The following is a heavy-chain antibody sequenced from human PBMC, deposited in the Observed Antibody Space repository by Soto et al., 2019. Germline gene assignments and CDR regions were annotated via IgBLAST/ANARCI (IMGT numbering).Heavy chain of an antibody. Sequence: HPRGSLRLSCAASGFAFSSYEMNWVRQAPGKGLEWVSYISSSGSTIYYADSVKGRFTISRDNAKNSLYLQMNSLRAEDTAVYYCARDLEEQLVNTYYYYYGMDVWGQGTTVTVSS. CDR3: ARDLEEQLVNTYYYYYGMDV. CDR1: GFAFSSYE. CDR2: ISSSGSTI. V-gene: IGHV3-48*03. J-gene: IGHJ6*02. D-gene: IGHD6-6*01.